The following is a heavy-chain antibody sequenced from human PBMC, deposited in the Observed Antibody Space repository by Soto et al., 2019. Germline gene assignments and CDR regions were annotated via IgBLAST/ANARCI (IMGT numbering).Heavy chain of an antibody. D-gene: IGHD3-22*01. CDR2: IIPIFGTA. V-gene: IGHV1-69*13. CDR1: GGTFSSYA. Sequence: SVKVSCKASGGTFSSYAISWVRQAPGQGLEWMGGIIPIFGTANYAQKFQGRVTITADESTSTAYMELSSLRSEDTAVYYCARSYDSSGDDAFDIWGQGTIVTVSS. J-gene: IGHJ3*02. CDR3: ARSYDSSGDDAFDI.